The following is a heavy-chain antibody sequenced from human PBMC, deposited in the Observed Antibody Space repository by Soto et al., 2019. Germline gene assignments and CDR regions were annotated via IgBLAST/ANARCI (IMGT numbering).Heavy chain of an antibody. V-gene: IGHV3-23*01. J-gene: IGHJ3*02. CDR1: GFICSSYD. D-gene: IGHD2-8*02. CDR2: ILVDGRT. CDR3: AKATATGGGAFDI. Sequence: AGSLRLSCAASGFICSSYDMSWVRQAPGKGLEWVSTILVDGRTFYVDSVKGRFTISRDSSKNTVYLQMNSLTAGDTALYYCAKATATGGGAFDICGQGTMVTVSS.